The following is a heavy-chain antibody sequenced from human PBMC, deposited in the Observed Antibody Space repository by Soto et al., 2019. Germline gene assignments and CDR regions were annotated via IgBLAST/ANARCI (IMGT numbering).Heavy chain of an antibody. Sequence: QIQLVESGGDVVQPGRSLRLSCAASGFNFGFFGMHWVRQAPGKGLEWVAFISGDGINTHYADSVRGRFTLSRDYAKKTRYLQMATLSEDDTALYYCARGNLSFDFDAWGQCTLVTVSS. CDR2: ISGDGINT. J-gene: IGHJ4*02. CDR3: ARGNLSFDFDA. V-gene: IGHV3-30*03. CDR1: GFNFGFFG. D-gene: IGHD3-10*01.